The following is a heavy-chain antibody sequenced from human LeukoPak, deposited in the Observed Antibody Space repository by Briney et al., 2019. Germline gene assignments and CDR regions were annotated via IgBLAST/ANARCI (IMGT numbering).Heavy chain of an antibody. D-gene: IGHD6-13*01. CDR1: GFTFSSFN. CDR3: ARGRIWGISAAGSNFDF. V-gene: IGHV3-48*01. Sequence: GGSLRLSCAASGFTFSSFNINWVRQAPGKGLEWFSYISSSSGTTIYYADYVKGRFTVSRDNAKNSLYLQMNSLRVEDTAVYYCARGRIWGISAAGSNFDFWGQGTLVTVSS. CDR2: ISSSSGTTI. J-gene: IGHJ4*02.